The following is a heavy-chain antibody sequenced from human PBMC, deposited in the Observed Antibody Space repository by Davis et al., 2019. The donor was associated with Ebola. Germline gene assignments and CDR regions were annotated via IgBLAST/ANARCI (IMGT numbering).Heavy chain of an antibody. CDR2: ISNGGRT. CDR1: GGSAGSDY. D-gene: IGHD5-24*01. V-gene: IGHV4-59*02. Sequence: SETLSLTCRVPGGSAGSDYWSWIRQSPGKGLEWIAFISNGGRTIYNPSLRGRVTISIDTSKNQFSLEVRSVTAADTAFYYCVRGSDAYKTGYWGQGTLVTVSS. CDR3: VRGSDAYKTGY. J-gene: IGHJ4*02.